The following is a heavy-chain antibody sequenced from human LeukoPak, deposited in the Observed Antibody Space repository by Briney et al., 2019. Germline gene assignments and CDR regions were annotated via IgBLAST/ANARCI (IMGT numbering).Heavy chain of an antibody. Sequence: ASVTLSCKSSGYTFTGYYMQWVRQAPGQGLEWMGWINPNGGGTNSAQKFQGRVTMTRDTSISTAYLELNRLRADDTAVYYCARDVDHYHSTGKGLVDIWGQGTMVTVSS. J-gene: IGHJ3*02. V-gene: IGHV1-2*02. CDR2: INPNGGGT. CDR3: ARDVDHYHSTGKGLVDI. CDR1: GYTFTGYY. D-gene: IGHD3-22*01.